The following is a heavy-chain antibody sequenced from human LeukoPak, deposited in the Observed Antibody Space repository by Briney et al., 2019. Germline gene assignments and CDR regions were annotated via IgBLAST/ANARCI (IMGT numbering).Heavy chain of an antibody. V-gene: IGHV3-48*03. J-gene: IGHJ4*02. Sequence: SGGSLRLSCAASGXTFSSYEMNWVRQAPGKGLEWVSYISSSGSTIYYADSVKGRFTISRDNAKNSLYLQMNSLRAEDTAVYYCARGDSGSYYFDYWGQGTLVTVSS. CDR3: ARGDSGSYYFDY. CDR1: GXTFSSYE. CDR2: ISSSGSTI. D-gene: IGHD1-26*01.